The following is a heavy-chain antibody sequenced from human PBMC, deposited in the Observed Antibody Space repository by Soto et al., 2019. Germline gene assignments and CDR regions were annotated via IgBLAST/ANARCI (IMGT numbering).Heavy chain of an antibody. D-gene: IGHD4-17*01. CDR2: INAGNGNT. CDR3: ARDASPAYDYGDYPHYMDV. CDR1: GYTFTSYA. Sequence: ASVKVSCKASGYTFTSYAMHWVRQAPGQRLEWMGWINAGNGNTKYSQKFQGRVTITRDTSASTAYMELSSLRSEDTAVYYCARDASPAYDYGDYPHYMDVWGKGTTVTVSS. V-gene: IGHV1-3*01. J-gene: IGHJ6*03.